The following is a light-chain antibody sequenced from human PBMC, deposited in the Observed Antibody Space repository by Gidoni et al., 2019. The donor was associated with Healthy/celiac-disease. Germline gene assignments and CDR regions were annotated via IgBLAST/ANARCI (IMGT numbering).Light chain of an antibody. CDR2: SNN. Sequence: QSVLTQPPSASGTPGQRVTISCSGSSSNIGSNTVNWYQQLPGPAPKLLIYSNNQRPSGVPDRFSGSQSGTSASLAISGLQSEDEADYYCAAWEDSLNGYVFGTGTKVTVL. J-gene: IGLJ1*01. V-gene: IGLV1-44*01. CDR1: SSNIGSNT. CDR3: AAWEDSLNGYV.